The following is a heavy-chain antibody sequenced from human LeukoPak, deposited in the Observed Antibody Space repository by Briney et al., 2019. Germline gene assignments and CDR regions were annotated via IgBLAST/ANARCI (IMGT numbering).Heavy chain of an antibody. V-gene: IGHV3-30-3*01. CDR1: GFTFSSYA. CDR2: ISYDGSNK. J-gene: IGHJ3*02. CDR3: AREFTMRAFDI. Sequence: QTGGSLRLSCAASGFTFSSYAMHWVRQAPGKGLEWVAVISYDGSNKYYADSVKGRFTISRDNSKNTLYLQMNSLRAEDTAVYYCAREFTMRAFDIWGQGTMVTVSS. D-gene: IGHD3-22*01.